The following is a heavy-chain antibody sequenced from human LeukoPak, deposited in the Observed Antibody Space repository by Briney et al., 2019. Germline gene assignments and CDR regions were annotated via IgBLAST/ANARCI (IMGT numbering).Heavy chain of an antibody. CDR2: ISSSSSYI. J-gene: IGHJ5*02. CDR3: ARDQYGDTVTTAETFDP. V-gene: IGHV3-21*01. D-gene: IGHD4-17*01. CDR1: GFTFSSYS. Sequence: MSGGSLRLSCAASGFTFSSYSMNWVRQAPGKGLEWVSSISSSSSYIYYADSVKGRFNISRDNDKNSLYLQMNSLRAEDTAVYYCARDQYGDTVTTAETFDPWGQGTLVSVSS.